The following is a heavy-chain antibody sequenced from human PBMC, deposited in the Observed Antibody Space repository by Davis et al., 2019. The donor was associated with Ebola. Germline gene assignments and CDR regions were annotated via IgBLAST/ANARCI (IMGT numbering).Heavy chain of an antibody. D-gene: IGHD6-25*01. J-gene: IGHJ4*02. Sequence: GGSLRLSCVVSGFSFRMYWMSWVRQAPGKGLEWVANIKQDGSQRYYVDSVKGRFTISRDNAKNSLYLQMNSLRAEDTAVYYCARDSRYRGSGYWGQGTLVTVSS. CDR1: GFSFRMYW. CDR2: IKQDGSQR. V-gene: IGHV3-7*01. CDR3: ARDSRYRGSGY.